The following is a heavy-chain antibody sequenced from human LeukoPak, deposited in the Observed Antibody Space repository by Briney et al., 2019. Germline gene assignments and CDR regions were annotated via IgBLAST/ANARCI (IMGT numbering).Heavy chain of an antibody. D-gene: IGHD6-13*01. CDR3: ARDPYSSTWSYGMDV. CDR2: IKQDGSEK. CDR1: GFTFSTYW. Sequence: PGGSLRLSCAASGFTFSTYWMSWIRQAPGKGLEWVANIKQDGSEKVYVDSVKGRFTISRDNVQNSLFLQMNALRAEDTAVYYCARDPYSSTWSYGMDVWGQGTTVTVSS. J-gene: IGHJ6*02. V-gene: IGHV3-7*05.